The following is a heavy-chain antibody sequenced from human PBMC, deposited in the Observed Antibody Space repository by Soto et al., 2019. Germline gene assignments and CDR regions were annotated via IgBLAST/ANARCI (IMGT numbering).Heavy chain of an antibody. V-gene: IGHV4-59*01. CDR1: GGSISSYY. CDR2: IYYSGST. Sequence: PSETLSLTCTVSGGSISSYYWSWIRQPPGKGLEWIGYIYYSGSTNYNPSLKSRVTISVDTSKNQFSLKLSSVTAADTAVYYCARAPRGNYGYPPHFDYWGQGTLVTVSS. CDR3: ARAPRGNYGYPPHFDY. J-gene: IGHJ4*02. D-gene: IGHD3-10*01.